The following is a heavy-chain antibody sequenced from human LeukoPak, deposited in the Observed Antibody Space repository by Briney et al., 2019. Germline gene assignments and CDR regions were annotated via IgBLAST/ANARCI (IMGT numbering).Heavy chain of an antibody. CDR1: GFTFSSYA. CDR3: VKESTTSWLFDY. D-gene: IGHD2-2*01. CDR2: ISTHGDST. V-gene: IGHV3-64D*06. J-gene: IGHJ4*02. Sequence: GGSLRLSCSASGFTFSSYAMHWVRQAPGKGLEYVSAISTHGDSTYYADSVKGRFTISRDNSKNTLYLQMSGLRVEDMAVYYCVKESTTSWLFDYWGQGTLVIVSS.